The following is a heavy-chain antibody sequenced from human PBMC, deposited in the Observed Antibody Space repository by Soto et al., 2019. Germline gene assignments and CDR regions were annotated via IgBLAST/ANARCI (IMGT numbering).Heavy chain of an antibody. J-gene: IGHJ6*02. CDR3: AREQLAARPGGMDV. CDR2: IYSGGST. Sequence: EVQLVESGGGLIQPGGSLRLSCAASGFTVSSNYMSWVRQAPGKGLEWVSVIYSGGSTYYADSVKGRFTISRDNSKNTPYLQMNSLRAEDTAVYYCAREQLAARPGGMDVWGQGTTVTVSS. D-gene: IGHD6-6*01. CDR1: GFTVSSNY. V-gene: IGHV3-53*01.